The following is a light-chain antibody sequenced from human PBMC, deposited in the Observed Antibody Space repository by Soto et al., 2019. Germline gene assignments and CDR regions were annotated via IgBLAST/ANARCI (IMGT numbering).Light chain of an antibody. CDR3: SSYTTSSSYV. Sequence: QSVLTQPASVSGSPGQSITISCTGTSRDVGGYIYVSWYQQHPGKAPKLMIYDVTSRPSGVSYRFSGSKSGNTASLTISGLQAEDEADYYCSSYTTSSSYVFGTGTKGTVL. J-gene: IGLJ1*01. CDR2: DVT. CDR1: SRDVGGYIY. V-gene: IGLV2-14*01.